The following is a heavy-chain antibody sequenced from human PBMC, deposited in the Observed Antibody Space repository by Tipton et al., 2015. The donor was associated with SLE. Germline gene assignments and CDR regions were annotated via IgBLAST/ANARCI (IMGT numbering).Heavy chain of an antibody. J-gene: IGHJ5*02. CDR3: ARDQDVITGENRFDP. CDR2: IDSSGNT. V-gene: IGHV4-61*09. D-gene: IGHD1/OR15-1a*01. Sequence: TLSLTCSVSGASMNSGSYSWHWIRQPAGKALQWLGHIDSSGNTYYNPSLRSRVSISVDVSRNQFSLKMNSVTAADTAIYYCARDQDVITGENRFDPWGQGILVTVSS. CDR1: GASMNSGSYS.